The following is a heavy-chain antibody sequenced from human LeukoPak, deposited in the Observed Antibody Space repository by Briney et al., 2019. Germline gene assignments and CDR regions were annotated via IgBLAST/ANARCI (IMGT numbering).Heavy chain of an antibody. CDR1: GFTFSSYG. CDR2: IWYDGSNK. CDR3: ARDPDDYGDYSYFDY. Sequence: PGRSLRLSCAASGFTFSSYGMHWVRQAPGKGLEWVAVIWYDGSNKYYADSVKGRFTISRDNFKNTLFLQMNSLRAEDTAVYYCARDPDDYGDYSYFDYWGQGTLVTVSS. V-gene: IGHV3-33*01. D-gene: IGHD4-17*01. J-gene: IGHJ4*02.